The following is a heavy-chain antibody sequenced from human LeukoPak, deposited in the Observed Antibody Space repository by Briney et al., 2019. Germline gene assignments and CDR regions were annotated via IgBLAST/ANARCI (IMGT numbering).Heavy chain of an antibody. Sequence: GASVKVSCKASGYTFTGYYMHWVRQAPGQGLEWMGWINPNSGGTNNAQKFQGRVTMTRDTSISTAYMELSRLRSDDTAVYYCARNLVRGIRFAGYWGQGTLVTVSS. CDR3: ARNLVRGIRFAGY. J-gene: IGHJ4*02. V-gene: IGHV1-2*02. D-gene: IGHD3-3*01. CDR1: GYTFTGYY. CDR2: INPNSGGT.